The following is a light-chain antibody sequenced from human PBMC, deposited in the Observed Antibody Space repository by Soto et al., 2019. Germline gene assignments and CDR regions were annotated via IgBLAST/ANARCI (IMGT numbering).Light chain of an antibody. CDR1: SGHSTYI. Sequence: QSVLTQSSTASASLGSSVKLTCILSSGHSTYIIAWHQQQPGKAPRFLMTLDRSGSYNRGSGVPDRFSGSSSGADRYLTISNLQFEDEGDYYCETWYSNTHKVFGGGTKLTVL. CDR2: LDRSGSY. CDR3: ETWYSNTHKV. J-gene: IGLJ3*02. V-gene: IGLV4-60*02.